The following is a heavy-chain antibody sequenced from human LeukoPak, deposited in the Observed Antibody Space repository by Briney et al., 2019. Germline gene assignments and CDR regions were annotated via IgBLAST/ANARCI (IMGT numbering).Heavy chain of an antibody. V-gene: IGHV1-18*01. CDR3: ARDRDDILTGYSPEAFDI. D-gene: IGHD3-9*01. Sequence: GASVKVSCKASGYTFTSYGISWVRQAPGQGLEWMGWISAYNGNTNYAQKLQGRVTMTTDTSTSTAYMELRSLRSDDTAVYYCARDRDDILTGYSPEAFDIWGQGTMVTVSS. CDR1: GYTFTSYG. CDR2: ISAYNGNT. J-gene: IGHJ3*02.